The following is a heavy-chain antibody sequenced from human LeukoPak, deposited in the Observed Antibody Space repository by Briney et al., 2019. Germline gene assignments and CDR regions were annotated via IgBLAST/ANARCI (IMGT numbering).Heavy chain of an antibody. V-gene: IGHV4-39*01. Sequence: SETLSLTCTVSGGSISSSSYYWGWIRQPPGKGLEWIGSIDYSGTTYYNPSLKSRVTISVDTSKNQFSVKLSSVTAADTAVYYCARHFSPDILVVPVAMAYRFDPWGQGTLVTVSS. CDR2: IDYSGTT. CDR3: ARHFSPDILVVPVAMAYRFDP. D-gene: IGHD2-2*01. CDR1: GGSISSSSYY. J-gene: IGHJ5*02.